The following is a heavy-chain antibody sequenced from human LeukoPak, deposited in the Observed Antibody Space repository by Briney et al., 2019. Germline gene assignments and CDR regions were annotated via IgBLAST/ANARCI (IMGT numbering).Heavy chain of an antibody. CDR3: ARGSDLRD. D-gene: IGHD2-21*01. V-gene: IGHV4-34*01. CDR1: GGSFSGYY. J-gene: IGHJ4*02. CDR2: TNHSGST. Sequence: SETLSLTCAVYGGSFSGYYWSWIRQPPGKGLEWIGETNHSGSTNYNPSLKSRVTISVDTSKNQFSLKLSSVTAADTAVYYCARGSDLRDWGQGTLVTVSS.